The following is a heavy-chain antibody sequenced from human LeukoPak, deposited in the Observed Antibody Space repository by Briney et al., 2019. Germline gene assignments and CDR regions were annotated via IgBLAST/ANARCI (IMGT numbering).Heavy chain of an antibody. D-gene: IGHD3-16*02. J-gene: IGHJ3*02. CDR2: IYHSGRT. CDR3: ARNNYDYVWGSYRHAFDI. Sequence: SETLSLTCTVSGYSISNGYYWGWMRQPPGKGLEWIGSIYHSGRTHYNPSLKSRVIISVDTSKNYFSLKLSSVTAADTAVYYCARNNYDYVWGSYRHAFDIWGQGTMVTVSS. CDR1: GYSISNGYY. V-gene: IGHV4-38-2*02.